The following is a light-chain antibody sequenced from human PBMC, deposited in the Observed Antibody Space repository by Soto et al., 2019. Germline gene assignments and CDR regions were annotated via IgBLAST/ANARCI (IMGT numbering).Light chain of an antibody. V-gene: IGLV2-14*01. CDR1: SSDVGGYNY. Sequence: QSVLTQPASVSGSPGQSITISCTGTSSDVGGYNYVSWYQQHPGKAPKLMIYAVSHRPSGVSNRFSGSKSGNTASLTISGLQAEDEADYYCSSYTGSSTLVFGGGTKLTVL. CDR3: SSYTGSSTLV. J-gene: IGLJ3*02. CDR2: AVS.